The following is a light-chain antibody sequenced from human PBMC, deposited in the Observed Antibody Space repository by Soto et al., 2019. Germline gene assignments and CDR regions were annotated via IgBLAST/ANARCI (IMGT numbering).Light chain of an antibody. CDR3: QHYNSYSEA. CDR2: KAS. J-gene: IGKJ1*01. Sequence: DIQMTQSPSTLSGSVGDRVTITCLASQTISSWLAWYQQKPGKAPKLLIYKASTLKSGVPSRFSGSGSGTEVTLTISSLQPDDFATSYCQHYNSYSEAFGQGTKVERK. CDR1: QTISSW. V-gene: IGKV1-5*03.